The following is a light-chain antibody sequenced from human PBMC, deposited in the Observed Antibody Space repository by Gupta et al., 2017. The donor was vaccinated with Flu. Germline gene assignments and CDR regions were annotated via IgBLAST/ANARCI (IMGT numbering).Light chain of an antibody. CDR3: QQYDSAPPWT. CDR1: QSVFYSSNSKNY. J-gene: IGKJ1*01. CDR2: WAS. Sequence: LGERATINCKSSQSVFYSSNSKNYLAWYPQKPRQPPKLLIYWASTRESGVPDLFSGSGSGTDFTLTISSLQAEDVAVYYCQQYDSAPPWTFGQGTKVEIK. V-gene: IGKV4-1*01.